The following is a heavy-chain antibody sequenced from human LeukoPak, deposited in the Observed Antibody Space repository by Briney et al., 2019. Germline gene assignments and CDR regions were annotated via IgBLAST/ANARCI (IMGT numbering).Heavy chain of an antibody. D-gene: IGHD5-24*01. CDR2: VNPNSGST. Sequence: ASVKVSCKASEYTFTGYYMHWVRQAPGQGLEWMGWVNPNSGSTIYAQKIEGRVTMTRDTSIGTGYMELTSLTSDDTAIYYCARARTRNFFDLWGHGTLVTVSS. J-gene: IGHJ2*01. V-gene: IGHV1-2*02. CDR1: EYTFTGYY. CDR3: ARARTRNFFDL.